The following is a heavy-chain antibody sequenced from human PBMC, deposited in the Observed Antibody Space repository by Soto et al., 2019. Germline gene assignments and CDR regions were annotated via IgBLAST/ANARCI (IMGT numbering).Heavy chain of an antibody. V-gene: IGHV1-18*01. CDR1: GYTFTSYG. J-gene: IGHJ4*02. CDR3: ARVLGYDILTGPNSDY. Sequence: QVQLVQSGAEVKKPGASVKVSCKASGYTFTSYGISWVRQAPGQGLEWLGWTSAYNGNTNYPQKLQGRATMTTDTSTSTADMELRSLRSDDTAVYYCARVLGYDILTGPNSDYWGQGALVTVSS. D-gene: IGHD3-9*01. CDR2: TSAYNGNT.